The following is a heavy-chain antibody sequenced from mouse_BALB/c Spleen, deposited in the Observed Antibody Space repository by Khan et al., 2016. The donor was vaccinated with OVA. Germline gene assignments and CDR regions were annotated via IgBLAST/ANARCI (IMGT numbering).Heavy chain of an antibody. J-gene: IGHJ4*01. D-gene: IGHD1-1*01. CDR1: GFTFSSYT. V-gene: IGHV5-12-2*01. Sequence: EVQLVESGGALVQPGGSLKLSCAASGFTFSSYTMSWVRQTPDKRLEWVAFITKGGGSTYYPDTVKGRFTISRDNAKNTLYLQMSSLKSEDTAMYYCTRPSTTEHDYVMDYWGQGTSVTVSS. CDR2: ITKGGGST. CDR3: TRPSTTEHDYVMDY.